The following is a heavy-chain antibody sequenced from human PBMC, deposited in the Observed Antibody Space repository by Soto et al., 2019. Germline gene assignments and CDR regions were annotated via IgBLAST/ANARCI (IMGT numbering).Heavy chain of an antibody. J-gene: IGHJ4*02. D-gene: IGHD3-22*01. CDR1: GDSMTSGDYS. CDR2: IYRTGNT. Sequence: SETLSLTCTVSGDSMTSGDYSWSWIRQPPGKGLEWLGYIYRTGNTHYSPSLKSRVSISQDRSKNQFSLELTSVTAADTAVYYCATDPPRNYYDNNGPMGNWGQGTLVTVSS. V-gene: IGHV4-30-2*01. CDR3: ATDPPRNYYDNNGPMGN.